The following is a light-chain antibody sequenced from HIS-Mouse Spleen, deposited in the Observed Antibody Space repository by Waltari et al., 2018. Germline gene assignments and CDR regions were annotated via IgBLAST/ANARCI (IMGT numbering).Light chain of an antibody. CDR2: EVS. V-gene: IGLV2-14*01. CDR1: SSDVGGYNY. J-gene: IGLJ1*01. CDR3: SSYTSSSTF. Sequence: QSALTQPASVSGSPGQSITISCTGTSSDVGGYNYVSWYQQHPGKAPKLMISEVSNRPSGVSNLFSGSMSGNTASLAISGLQAEDEADYYCSSYTSSSTFFGTGTKVTVL.